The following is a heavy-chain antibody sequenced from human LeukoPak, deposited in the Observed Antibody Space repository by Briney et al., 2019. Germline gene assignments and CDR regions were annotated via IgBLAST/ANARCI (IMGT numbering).Heavy chain of an antibody. CDR1: GYSISSGYY. CDR3: ARVWELSDAFDI. CDR2: IYYSGST. D-gene: IGHD1-26*01. J-gene: IGHJ3*02. V-gene: IGHV4-38-2*02. Sequence: SETLSLTCIVSGYSISSGYYWGWIRQPPGKGLEWIGSIYYSGSTPYNPSLKSRVTISVDTSKNQFSLKLSSVTAADAAVYYCARVWELSDAFDIWGQGTMVTVSS.